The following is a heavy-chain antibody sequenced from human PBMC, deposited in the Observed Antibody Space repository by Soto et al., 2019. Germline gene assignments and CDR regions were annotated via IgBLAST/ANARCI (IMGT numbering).Heavy chain of an antibody. CDR3: ARSTWNYYHY. Sequence: PSETLSLTCTVSGGSMTTYYWNWIRRPPGKGLEWIGYVYSSGSTDYNPSLKSRVTISVDTSNNQFSLKLSSVTTADTAVYYCARSTWNYYHYWGQGTLVTVSS. J-gene: IGHJ4*02. CDR1: GGSMTTYY. V-gene: IGHV4-59*01. D-gene: IGHD1-7*01. CDR2: VYSSGST.